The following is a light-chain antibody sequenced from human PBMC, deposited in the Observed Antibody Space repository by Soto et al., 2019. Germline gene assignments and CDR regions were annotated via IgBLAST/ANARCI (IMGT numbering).Light chain of an antibody. J-gene: IGLJ2*01. Sequence: QSALTQPASVSGSPGQSITISCTGTRSDIGASIYVSWFQQYPGEAPKCMIYDVNNRPSGVSNRFSGSKSGSTASLTISGLQAEDEAVYYCTSYTPSSTLALGGGTKLTVL. CDR1: RSDIGASIY. CDR2: DVN. CDR3: TSYTPSSTLA. V-gene: IGLV2-14*01.